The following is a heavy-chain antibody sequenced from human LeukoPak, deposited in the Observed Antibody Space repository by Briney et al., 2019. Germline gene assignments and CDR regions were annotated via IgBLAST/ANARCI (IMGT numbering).Heavy chain of an antibody. CDR2: SNPNSGGT. CDR3: ARGHIVVVTAHDDAFDI. D-gene: IGHD2-21*02. J-gene: IGHJ3*02. CDR1: GYTFTGYY. Sequence: ASVKVSCKASGYTFTGYYMHWVRQAPGQGLEWMGSSNPNSGGTNYAQKFQGRVTMTRDTSISTAYMELSRLRSDDTAVYYCARGHIVVVTAHDDAFDIWGQGTMVTVSS. V-gene: IGHV1-2*02.